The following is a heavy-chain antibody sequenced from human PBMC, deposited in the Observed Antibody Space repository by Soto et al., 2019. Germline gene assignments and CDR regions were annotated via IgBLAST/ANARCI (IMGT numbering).Heavy chain of an antibody. J-gene: IGHJ5*02. D-gene: IGHD6-13*01. CDR2: IYYSGST. CDR1: GGSISSYY. Sequence: SETLSLTCPVSGGSISSYYWSWIRQPPGKGLEWIGYIYYSGSTNYNPSLKSRVTISVDTSKNQFSLKLSSVTAADTAVYYCAREYSSSWYRNNWFDPWGQGTLVTVSS. V-gene: IGHV4-59*01. CDR3: AREYSSSWYRNNWFDP.